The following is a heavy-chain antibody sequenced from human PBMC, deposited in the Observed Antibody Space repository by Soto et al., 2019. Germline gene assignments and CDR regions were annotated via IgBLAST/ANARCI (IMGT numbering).Heavy chain of an antibody. J-gene: IGHJ6*02. CDR1: GYTFTSYG. V-gene: IGHV1-18*01. D-gene: IGHD6-19*01. CDR2: ISAYNGNT. CDR3: ARQAPIAVAGTCYYYGMDG. Sequence: QVQLVQSGAEVKKPGASVKVSCKASGYTFTSYGISWVRQAPGQGLEWMGWISAYNGNTNYAQKLQGRVTMTTDTSTSTAYMELRSLRSDDTAVYYCARQAPIAVAGTCYYYGMDGWDQGTTVTVSS.